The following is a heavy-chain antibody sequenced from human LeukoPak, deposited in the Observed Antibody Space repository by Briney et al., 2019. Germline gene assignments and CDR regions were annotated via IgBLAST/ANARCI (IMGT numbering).Heavy chain of an antibody. Sequence: SVKVSCKASGGTFSSYAISWVRRAPGQGLEWMGRIIPILGIANYAQKFQGRVTITADKSTSTAYMELSSLRSEDTAVYYCARVYSSSSGLVYYYYGMDVWGQGTTVTVSS. CDR2: IIPILGIA. J-gene: IGHJ6*02. CDR1: GGTFSSYA. D-gene: IGHD6-6*01. V-gene: IGHV1-69*04. CDR3: ARVYSSSSGLVYYYYGMDV.